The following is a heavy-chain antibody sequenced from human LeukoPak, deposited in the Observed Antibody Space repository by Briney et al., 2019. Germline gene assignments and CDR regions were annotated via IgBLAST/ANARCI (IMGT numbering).Heavy chain of an antibody. CDR2: ISSSSSYI. Sequence: GGSLRLSCAASGFTFSSYSMNWVRQAPGKGLEWVSSISSSSSYIYYADSVKGRFTISRDNSKNTLYLQMNSLRAEDTAVYYCAKVRYSYVTSYYFDYWGQGTLVTVSS. CDR1: GFTFSSYS. V-gene: IGHV3-21*01. J-gene: IGHJ4*02. CDR3: AKVRYSYVTSYYFDY. D-gene: IGHD5-18*01.